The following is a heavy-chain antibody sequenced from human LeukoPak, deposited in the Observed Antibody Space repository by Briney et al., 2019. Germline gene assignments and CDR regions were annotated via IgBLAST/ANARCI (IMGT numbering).Heavy chain of an antibody. CDR3: ARDGGGDYDFDY. D-gene: IGHD4-17*01. V-gene: IGHV1-46*01. Sequence: GASVKVSCKASGYTFSTYYMHWVRQAPGQGLEWMGIINPSGTDSNYAQKFQGRVTVTRDMSTSTVNRELSILRSEDTAVYYCARDGGGDYDFDYWGQGTLVTVSS. J-gene: IGHJ4*02. CDR2: INPSGTDS. CDR1: GYTFSTYY.